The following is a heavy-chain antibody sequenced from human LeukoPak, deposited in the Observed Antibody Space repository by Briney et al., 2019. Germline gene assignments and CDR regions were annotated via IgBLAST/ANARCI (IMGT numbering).Heavy chain of an antibody. J-gene: IGHJ3*01. CDR2: IGTNGDKT. Sequence: GGSLRLSCAASGFIFRSYAMHWVRQAPGKGLECISAIGTNGDKTYYANSVKGRFTVSRDNSKNTLYLQMNSLRVEDTAIYYCAKRITVVARDAFDFWGQGTMVTVSS. V-gene: IGHV3-64*01. CDR3: AKRITVVARDAFDF. CDR1: GFIFRSYA. D-gene: IGHD1-14*01.